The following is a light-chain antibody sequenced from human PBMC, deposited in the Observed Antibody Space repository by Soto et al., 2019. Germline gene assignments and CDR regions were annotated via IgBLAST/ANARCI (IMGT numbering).Light chain of an antibody. V-gene: IGKV3-20*01. CDR3: QHFGDSPIT. CDR2: GAS. Sequence: EIVVPHSPATLSVSPGERATLSWRASQSVSSNLAWYQQKPGQAPRLLIYGASTRATGIPDRFSGTGSGTDFTLTISRLEPEDFAVYYCQHFGDSPITFGQGTRLEIK. CDR1: QSVSSN. J-gene: IGKJ5*01.